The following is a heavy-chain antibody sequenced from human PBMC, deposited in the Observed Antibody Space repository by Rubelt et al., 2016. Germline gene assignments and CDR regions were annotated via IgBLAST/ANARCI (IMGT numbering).Heavy chain of an antibody. V-gene: IGHV4-38-2*02. J-gene: IGHJ4*02. CDR1: GYSISSGYY. CDR2: IYYSGST. D-gene: IGHD3-10*01. Sequence: QVQLQESGPGQVKPSETLSLTCTVSGYSISSGYYWGWIRQPPGKGLEWIGYIYYSGSTYYNPSLKSRVTISVDTSKNQFSLKLSSVTAADTAVYYCARERFGEPGPDSENRYFDYWGQGTLVTVSS. CDR3: ARERFGEPGPDSENRYFDY.